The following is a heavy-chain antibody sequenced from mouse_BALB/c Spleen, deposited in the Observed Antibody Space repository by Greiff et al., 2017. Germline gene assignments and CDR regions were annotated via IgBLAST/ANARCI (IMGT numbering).Heavy chain of an antibody. J-gene: IGHJ4*01. Sequence: VKLVESGPGLVQPSQSLSITCTVSGFSLTSYGVHWVRQSPGKGLEWLGVIWSGGSTDYNAAFLSRLSISKDNSKSQVFFKMNSLQADDTAIYYCARKGGYPYYAMDYWGQGTSVTVSS. CDR2: IWSGGST. V-gene: IGHV2-4-1*01. D-gene: IGHD2-2*01. CDR1: GFSLTSYG. CDR3: ARKGGYPYYAMDY.